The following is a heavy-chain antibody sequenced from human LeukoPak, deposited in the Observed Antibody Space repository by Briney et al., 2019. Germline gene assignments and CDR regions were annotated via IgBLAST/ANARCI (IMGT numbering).Heavy chain of an antibody. CDR2: INPNSGDT. J-gene: IGHJ4*02. CDR3: ARWLQPYYFDY. Sequence: ASVKVSCRASGYTFTVYYIHWVRQPPGQGLEWMGWINPNSGDTNYAQKFQGRITMTRDTSSSTAYMEVSRLRSDDTAVYYCARWLQPYYFDYWGQGTLVTVSS. V-gene: IGHV1-2*02. CDR1: GYTFTVYY. D-gene: IGHD5-24*01.